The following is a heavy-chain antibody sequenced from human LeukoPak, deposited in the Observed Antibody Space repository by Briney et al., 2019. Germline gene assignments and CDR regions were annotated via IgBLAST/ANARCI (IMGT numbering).Heavy chain of an antibody. J-gene: IGHJ3*02. CDR2: FPSEGIIK. D-gene: IGHD3-9*01. CDR3: AKDGLPTYYDILTGTPGGFDI. V-gene: IGHV3-30*02. CDR1: RSPFRNYP. Sequence: PGGPLSPPWPASRSPFRNYPLHGFRRAPGKGLKWLPLFPSEGIIKDYADSVKGRFTISRDNSKNTLYLQMNSLRAEDTAVYYCAKDGLPTYYDILTGTPGGFDIWGQGTMVTVSS.